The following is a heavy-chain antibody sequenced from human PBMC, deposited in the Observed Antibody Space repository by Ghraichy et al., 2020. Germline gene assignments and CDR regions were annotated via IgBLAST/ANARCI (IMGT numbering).Heavy chain of an antibody. CDR2: INSDGSST. J-gene: IGHJ4*02. CDR1: GFTFSSYW. CDR3: ARQGVHGSYYFDY. Sequence: LSLTCAASGFTFSSYWMHWVRQAPGKGLVWVSRINSDGSSTSYADSVKGRFTISRDNAKNTLYLQMNSLRAEDTAVYYCARQGVHGSYYFDYWGQGTLVTVSS. V-gene: IGHV3-74*01. D-gene: IGHD1-1*01.